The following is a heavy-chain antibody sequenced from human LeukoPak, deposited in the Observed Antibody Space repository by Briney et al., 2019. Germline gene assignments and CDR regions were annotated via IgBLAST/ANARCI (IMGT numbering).Heavy chain of an antibody. Sequence: SETLSLTCTVSGGSISSYYWRWIRQPPGKGLEWIGYIYYSGSTNYNPSLKTRVTISVDTSKNQFSLKLSSVTAADTAVYYSARLQRIQVYGDYSPWFDPWGQGTLVTVSS. CDR1: GGSISSYY. V-gene: IGHV4-59*08. CDR2: IYYSGST. CDR3: ARLQRIQVYGDYSPWFDP. J-gene: IGHJ5*02. D-gene: IGHD4-17*01.